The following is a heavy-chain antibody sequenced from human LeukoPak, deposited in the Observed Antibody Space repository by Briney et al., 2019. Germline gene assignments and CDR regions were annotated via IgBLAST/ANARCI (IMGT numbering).Heavy chain of an antibody. Sequence: ASVKVSCKASGYTFTSYGISWVRQAPGQGLEWMGWINTNTGNPTYAQGFTGRFVFSLDTSVSTAYLQISSLKAEDTAVYYCASWDTVTTADAFDIWGQGTMVTVSS. V-gene: IGHV7-4-1*02. J-gene: IGHJ3*02. D-gene: IGHD4-17*01. CDR1: GYTFTSYG. CDR3: ASWDTVTTADAFDI. CDR2: INTNTGNP.